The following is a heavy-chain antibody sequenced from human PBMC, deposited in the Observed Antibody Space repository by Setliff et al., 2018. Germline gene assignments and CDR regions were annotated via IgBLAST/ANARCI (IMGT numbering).Heavy chain of an antibody. CDR3: ARAPQYSNFWYALSWFDP. CDR1: GGSFSGYH. D-gene: IGHD3-3*01. CDR2: ISHGGDP. J-gene: IGHJ5*02. V-gene: IGHV4-34*01. Sequence: PSETLSLTCTVSGGSFSGYHCSWIRQPPGTGLEWMWVISHGGDPNYNPSLKSRVTMSLDTSKNQFSLKLTSVTAADTAVYYCARAPQYSNFWYALSWFDPWGQGTLVTVSS.